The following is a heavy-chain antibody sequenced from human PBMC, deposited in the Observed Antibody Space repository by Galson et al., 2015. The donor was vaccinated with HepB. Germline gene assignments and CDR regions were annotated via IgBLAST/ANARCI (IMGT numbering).Heavy chain of an antibody. CDR2: IVVGSGDT. J-gene: IGHJ3*02. V-gene: IGHV1-58*01. CDR3: AADRYCGGNCYSSDAVDI. CDR1: GFTFSSTA. D-gene: IGHD2-21*01. Sequence: SVKVSCKASGFTFSSTAVQWVRQTRGQRLEWIGWIVVGSGDTNSAQKFQERVTITRDMSTSTAYMELSSLRSEDTAVDYCAADRYCGGNCYSSDAVDIWGQGTMVTVSS.